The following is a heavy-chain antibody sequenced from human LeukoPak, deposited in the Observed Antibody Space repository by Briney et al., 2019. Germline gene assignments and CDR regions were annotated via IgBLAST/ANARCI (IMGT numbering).Heavy chain of an antibody. Sequence: ASVTVSCKASGGTFSSYAISWVRQAPGQGLEWMGRIIPILGIANYAQKFQGRVTITADKSTSTAYMELSSLRSEDTAVYYCARSSPAATVTIDYWGQGTLVTVSS. CDR3: ARSSPAATVTIDY. D-gene: IGHD4-17*01. CDR2: IIPILGIA. V-gene: IGHV1-69*04. J-gene: IGHJ4*02. CDR1: GGTFSSYA.